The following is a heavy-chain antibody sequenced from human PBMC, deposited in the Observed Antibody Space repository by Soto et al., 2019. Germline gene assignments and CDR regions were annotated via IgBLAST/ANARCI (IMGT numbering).Heavy chain of an antibody. CDR1: GFIFRPYS. D-gene: IGHD5-18*01. J-gene: IGHJ4*02. Sequence: GGSLRLSCAASGFIFRPYSMNWVRQAPGKGLEWVAFISGSGSPIYYADSVQGRFTISRDNAANSLYLQMNSLTDEDTGVYYCARVRGHSYGYADYWGQGTPVTVSS. CDR3: ARVRGHSYGYADY. CDR2: ISGSGSPI. V-gene: IGHV3-48*02.